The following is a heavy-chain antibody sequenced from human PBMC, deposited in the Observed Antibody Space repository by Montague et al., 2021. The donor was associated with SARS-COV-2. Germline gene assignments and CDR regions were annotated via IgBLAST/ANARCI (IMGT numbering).Heavy chain of an antibody. CDR1: GXSISSTSYY. V-gene: IGHV4-39*01. Sequence: SETLSLTCTVSGXSISSTSYYWGWIRQSPGKGLEWIGSIYHSGSTYYSPSLKSRLSLSVETSKNQFSLKLTSVTAADTAVYFCVRHPRTYNGFWSGYSGRLLSQFVSWGQGTLVTGSS. J-gene: IGHJ4*02. CDR3: VRHPRTYNGFWSGYSGRLLSQFVS. CDR2: IYHSGST. D-gene: IGHD3/OR15-3a*01.